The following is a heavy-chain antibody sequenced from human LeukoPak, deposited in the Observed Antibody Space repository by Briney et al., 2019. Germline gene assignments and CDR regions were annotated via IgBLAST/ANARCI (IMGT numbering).Heavy chain of an antibody. D-gene: IGHD5-24*01. CDR2: IQFDGIKK. Sequence: PGGSLRLSCAASGFTFSSSAMHWVRQAPGKGLEWVAYIQFDGIKKFYSDSVKGRFTISRDNSKNTLFLQMSSLTTEDTAVYYCAQMSTGTFDIWGQGTMVTVSP. V-gene: IGHV3-30*02. J-gene: IGHJ3*02. CDR1: GFTFSSSA. CDR3: AQMSTGTFDI.